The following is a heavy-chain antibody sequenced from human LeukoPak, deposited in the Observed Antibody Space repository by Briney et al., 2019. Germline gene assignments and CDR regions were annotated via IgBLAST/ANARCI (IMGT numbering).Heavy chain of an antibody. V-gene: IGHV3-23*01. CDR1: GFAFRVFA. Sequence: GGSLRLSCVGSGFAFRVFAVCWVRRAPGRGLDGVSGISGGAVVTWDADSVKGRFTISRDDSKNTLFLEMNSLTGEDTAVYYCAKVRVAKRVTTEFDHWGQGTLVTVSS. D-gene: IGHD2-8*02. CDR3: AKVRVAKRVTTEFDH. J-gene: IGHJ4*02. CDR2: ISGGAVVT.